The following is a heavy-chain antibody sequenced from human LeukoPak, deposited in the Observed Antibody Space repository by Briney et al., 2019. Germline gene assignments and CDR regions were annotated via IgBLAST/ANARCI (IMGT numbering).Heavy chain of an antibody. CDR1: GFTFSDTY. CDR2: ISGSSSDI. CDR3: VRGAPSAAD. Sequence: PGGSLRLSCAASGFTFSDTYMSWIRQPPGKGLEWVSYISGSSSDIKYADSVKGRFTVSRDNAKNTLYVQMNSLRVEDSAVYYCVRGAPSAADWGQGNLVTVSS. V-gene: IGHV3-11*06. J-gene: IGHJ4*02.